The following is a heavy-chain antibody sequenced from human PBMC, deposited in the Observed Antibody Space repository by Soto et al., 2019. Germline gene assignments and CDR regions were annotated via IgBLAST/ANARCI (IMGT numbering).Heavy chain of an antibody. CDR2: IRSKAYGGTT. V-gene: IGHV3-49*03. Sequence: GGSLRLSCTASGFTFGDYAMSWFRQAPGKGLEWVGFIRSKAYGGTTEYAASVKGRFTISRDDSKSIAYLQMNSLKTEDTAVYYCTRFCSNAAASYYYALAVCGPGTTAILSS. D-gene: IGHD6-13*01. CDR3: TRFCSNAAASYYYALAV. CDR1: GFTFGDYA. J-gene: IGHJ6*02.